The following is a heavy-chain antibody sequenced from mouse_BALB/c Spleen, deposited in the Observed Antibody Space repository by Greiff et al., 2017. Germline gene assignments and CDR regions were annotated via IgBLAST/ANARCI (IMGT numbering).Heavy chain of an antibody. CDR1: GFTFTDYY. CDR3: ARELRGGAMDY. D-gene: IGHD1-1*01. CDR2: IRNKANGYTT. Sequence: EVQLVESGGGLVQPGGSLRLSCATSGFTFTDYYMSWVRQPPGKALEWLGFIRNKANGYTTEYSASVKGRFTISRDNSQSILYLQMNTLRAEDSATYYCARELRGGAMDYWGQGTSVTVSS. V-gene: IGHV7-3*02. J-gene: IGHJ4*01.